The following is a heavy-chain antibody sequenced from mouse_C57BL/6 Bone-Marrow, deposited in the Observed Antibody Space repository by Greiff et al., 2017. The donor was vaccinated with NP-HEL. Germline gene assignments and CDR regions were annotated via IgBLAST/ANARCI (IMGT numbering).Heavy chain of an antibody. Sequence: EVKLMESGGGLVKPGGSLKLSCAASGFTFSSYAMSWVRQTPEKRLEWVATISDGGSYTYYPDNVKGRFTISRDNAKNNQYLQISHLKSEDTAMYYCGRVAAWFAYWGQGTLVTVSA. CDR2: ISDGGSYT. J-gene: IGHJ3*01. CDR3: GRVAAWFAY. CDR1: GFTFSSYA. V-gene: IGHV5-4*03.